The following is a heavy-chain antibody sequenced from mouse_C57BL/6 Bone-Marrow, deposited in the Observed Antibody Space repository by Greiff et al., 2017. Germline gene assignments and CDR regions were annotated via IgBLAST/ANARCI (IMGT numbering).Heavy chain of an antibody. J-gene: IGHJ2*01. V-gene: IGHV6-6*01. CDR3: TSYYGSSHFDY. D-gene: IGHD1-1*01. CDR1: GFTFSDAW. CDR2: IRNKANNHAT. Sequence: EVQLVESGGGLVQPGGSMKLSCAASGFTFSDAWMDWVRQSPEKGLEWVAEIRNKANNHATYYAESVKGRFTISRYDSKSSVYLQMNSLRAEDTGIYYCTSYYGSSHFDYWGQGTTLTVSS.